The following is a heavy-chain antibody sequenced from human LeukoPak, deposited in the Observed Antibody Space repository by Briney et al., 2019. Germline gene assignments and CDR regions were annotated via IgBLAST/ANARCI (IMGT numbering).Heavy chain of an antibody. CDR2: IYYSGST. Sequence: PSQTLSLTCTVSGGSISSGDYYWSWIRQPPGKGLEWIGYIYYSGSTNYNPSLKSRVTMSVDTSKNQFSLKLSSVTAADTAVYYCARVDGYNYYFDYWGQGTLVTVSS. J-gene: IGHJ4*02. CDR1: GGSISSGDYY. CDR3: ARVDGYNYYFDY. V-gene: IGHV4-30-4*08. D-gene: IGHD5-24*01.